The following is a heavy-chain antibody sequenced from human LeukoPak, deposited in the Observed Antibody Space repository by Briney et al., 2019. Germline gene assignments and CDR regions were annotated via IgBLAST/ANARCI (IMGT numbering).Heavy chain of an antibody. D-gene: IGHD4-17*01. CDR1: GFTFSSYA. Sequence: GGSLRLSCAASGFTFSSYAMHWVLQAPGKGLEWVAVISYDGSNKYYADSVKGRFTISRDNSKNTLYLQMNSLRAEDTAVYYCARAVSLRRTYYYYYMDVWGKGTTVTVSS. J-gene: IGHJ6*03. V-gene: IGHV3-30*01. CDR2: ISYDGSNK. CDR3: ARAVSLRRTYYYYYMDV.